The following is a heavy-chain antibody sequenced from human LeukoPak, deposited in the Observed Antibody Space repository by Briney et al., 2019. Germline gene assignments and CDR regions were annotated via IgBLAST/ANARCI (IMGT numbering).Heavy chain of an antibody. CDR2: IYYSGST. Sequence: SETLSLTCTVSGGSISSYYWSWIRQPPGKGLEWIGYIYYSGSTNYNPSLKSRVTISVDTSKNQFSLKLSSVTAADTAVYYCARAYYDSSGYYDYWGQGTLVTVSS. CDR1: GGSISSYY. D-gene: IGHD3-22*01. J-gene: IGHJ4*02. CDR3: ARAYYDSSGYYDY. V-gene: IGHV4-59*01.